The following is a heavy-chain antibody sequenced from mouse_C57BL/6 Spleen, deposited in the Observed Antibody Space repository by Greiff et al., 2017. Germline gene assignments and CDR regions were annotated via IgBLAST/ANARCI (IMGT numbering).Heavy chain of an antibody. CDR3: ARDGIYDGYYYAMDY. CDR2: IYPRSGNT. Sequence: QVQLQQSGAELARPGASVKLSCKASGYTFTSYGISWVKQRTGQGLEWIGEIYPRSGNTYYNEKIKGKATLNADKSSSTAYMELRSLTSEDYAVYFCARDGIYDGYYYAMDYWGQGTSGTVSS. V-gene: IGHV1-81*01. D-gene: IGHD2-3*01. J-gene: IGHJ4*01. CDR1: GYTFTSYG.